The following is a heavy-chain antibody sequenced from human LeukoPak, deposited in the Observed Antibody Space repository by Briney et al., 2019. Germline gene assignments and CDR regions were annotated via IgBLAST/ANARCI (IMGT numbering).Heavy chain of an antibody. Sequence: GGSLRLSCSASGFTFSDYDMNWVRQAPGKGLEWVSSISYLSSHVYYGDSVKGRFSISRDNAKNSLYPQMNSLGAEDTAIYYCGRAFPPLRTSSAGDLWGQGILVTVSS. J-gene: IGHJ4*02. V-gene: IGHV3-21*01. CDR2: ISYLSSHV. CDR1: GFTFSDYD. D-gene: IGHD3-16*01. CDR3: GRAFPPLRTSSAGDL.